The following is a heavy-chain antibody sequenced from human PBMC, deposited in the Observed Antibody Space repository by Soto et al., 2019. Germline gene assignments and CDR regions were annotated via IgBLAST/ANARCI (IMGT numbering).Heavy chain of an antibody. Sequence: QITLKESGPTLVKPTQTLTLTCTFSGFSLSTSGVGVGWIRQPPGKALEWLALIYWDDDKRYSPSLKSRLTISKDTSKNQVVLTMTNMDPVDTATYYCAHTSDPNVLRFLEWFRRGAFDIWGQGTMVTVSS. V-gene: IGHV2-5*02. CDR3: AHTSDPNVLRFLEWFRRGAFDI. CDR2: IYWDDDK. D-gene: IGHD3-3*01. CDR1: GFSLSTSGVG. J-gene: IGHJ3*02.